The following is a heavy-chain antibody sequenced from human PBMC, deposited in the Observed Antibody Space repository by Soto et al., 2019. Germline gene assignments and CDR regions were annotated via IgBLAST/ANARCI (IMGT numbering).Heavy chain of an antibody. V-gene: IGHV3-30*18. CDR2: ISYDGSNK. J-gene: IGHJ4*02. D-gene: IGHD5-18*01. CDR1: GFTFSSYG. CDR3: AKDRGYSYGPLDY. Sequence: GSLRLSCAASGFTFSSYGMHWVRQAPGKGLEWVAVISYDGSNKYYADSVKGRFTISRDNSKNTLYLQMNSLRAEDTAVYYCAKDRGYSYGPLDYWGQGTLVTVS.